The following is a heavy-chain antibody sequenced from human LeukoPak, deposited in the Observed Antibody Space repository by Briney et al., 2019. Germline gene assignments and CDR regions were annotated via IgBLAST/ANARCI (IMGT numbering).Heavy chain of an antibody. CDR2: MNPNSGNT. J-gene: IGHJ5*02. D-gene: IGHD3-16*01. V-gene: IGHV1-8*01. CDR1: AYTFTSYD. CDR3: ARGRYVRNWFDP. Sequence: ASVKVSCKASAYTFTSYDINWVRHATGQGLEWMGWMNPNSGNTGYAQKFQGRVTMTRNTSISTAYMELSSLRSEDTAVYYCARGRYVRNWFDPWGQGTLVTVSS.